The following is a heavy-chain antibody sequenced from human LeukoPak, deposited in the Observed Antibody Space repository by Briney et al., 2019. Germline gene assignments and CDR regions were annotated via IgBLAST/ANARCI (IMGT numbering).Heavy chain of an antibody. CDR1: GFTFTTYW. D-gene: IGHD3-22*01. Sequence: PGGSLRLSCAASGFTFTTYWMSWVRQAPGKGLEWVSAITGSGGSTYYADSVKGRFTISRDNSKNTLYLQMNSLRAEDTAVYYCAKGTGTSGYYYMFDYWGQGTLVTVSS. J-gene: IGHJ4*02. CDR2: ITGSGGST. V-gene: IGHV3-23*01. CDR3: AKGTGTSGYYYMFDY.